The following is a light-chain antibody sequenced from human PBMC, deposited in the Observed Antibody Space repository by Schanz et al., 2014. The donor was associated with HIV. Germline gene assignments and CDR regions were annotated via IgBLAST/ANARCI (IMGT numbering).Light chain of an antibody. CDR1: QSINNDY. CDR3: QHYGTSFT. J-gene: IGKJ3*01. CDR2: GAS. V-gene: IGKV3-20*01. Sequence: EIVVTQSPGTLSLSPGEKATLSCKASQSINNDYLAWSQQKPGQAPRLLIYGASNRATGIPDRFSGSGSGTDFTLTISRLEPEDFAVYYCQHYGTSFTFGPGTKVDIK.